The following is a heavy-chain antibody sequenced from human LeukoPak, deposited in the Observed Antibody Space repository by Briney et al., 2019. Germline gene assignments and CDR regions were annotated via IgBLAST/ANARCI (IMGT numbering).Heavy chain of an antibody. CDR1: GFTFSSYE. D-gene: IGHD6-13*01. Sequence: GESLTLSCAASGFTFSSYEMNWVRQAPGEGLEWDSYISSSGSTIYYADSVKGRFTISRDNAKKSLYLQMNSLRAEDTAVYYCARDYERRGSSPVDYWGQGTLVTVSS. J-gene: IGHJ4*02. V-gene: IGHV3-48*03. CDR2: ISSSGSTI. CDR3: ARDYERRGSSPVDY.